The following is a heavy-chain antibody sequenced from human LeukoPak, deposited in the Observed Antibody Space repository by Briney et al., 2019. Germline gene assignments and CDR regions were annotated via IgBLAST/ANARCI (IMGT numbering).Heavy chain of an antibody. CDR2: INPNSGGT. V-gene: IGHV1-2*02. Sequence: ASVKVSCKVSGYTFTVYYMHWVRQAPGQGLEWLGWINPNSGGTNYPQNLQGRVTMTTDTPTSTAYMELRSLRSDDTAVYYCARSGGRFLDYGDAFDIWGQGTMVTVSS. CDR3: ARSGGRFLDYGDAFDI. D-gene: IGHD4-17*01. J-gene: IGHJ3*02. CDR1: GYTFTVYY.